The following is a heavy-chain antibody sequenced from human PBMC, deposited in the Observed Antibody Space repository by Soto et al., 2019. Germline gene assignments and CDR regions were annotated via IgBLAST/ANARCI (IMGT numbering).Heavy chain of an antibody. D-gene: IGHD4-17*01. CDR1: GGSISSGGYS. Sequence: SETLSLTCAVSGGSISSGGYSWSWIRQPPGKGLEWIGYIYHGSTYYNPSLKSRVTISVDRSKNQFSLKLSSVTAADTAVYYCGRAHYGDYGYGMDVWGQGTTVTVSS. J-gene: IGHJ6*02. CDR3: GRAHYGDYGYGMDV. V-gene: IGHV4-30-2*01. CDR2: IYHGST.